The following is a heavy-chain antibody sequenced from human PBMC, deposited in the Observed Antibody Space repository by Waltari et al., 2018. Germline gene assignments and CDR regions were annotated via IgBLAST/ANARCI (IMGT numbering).Heavy chain of an antibody. D-gene: IGHD6-6*01. CDR2: SIPIFGRA. J-gene: IGHJ5*02. Sequence: QVQLVPSGAEVKKPGSSVKVSCKASAGTFSRYAIRWVRQAPGQGREWMGGSIPIFGRANYAQKLQGRVTITEDKATGTAYMELSSLRSEDTAVYYWARQTAARRGGGWFDPWGQGTLVTVSS. CDR1: AGTFSRYA. CDR3: ARQTAARRGGGWFDP. V-gene: IGHV1-69*14.